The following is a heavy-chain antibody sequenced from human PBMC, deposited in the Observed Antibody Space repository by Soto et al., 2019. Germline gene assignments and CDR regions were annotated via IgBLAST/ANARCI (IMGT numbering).Heavy chain of an antibody. CDR2: IDVGGNNR. CDR1: GFTFISHW. J-gene: IGHJ6*02. V-gene: IGHV3-74*01. CDR3: VRGIYRKFGMDV. D-gene: IGHD3-16*02. Sequence: EVQLVESGGGLVQPGGSLRLSCAPSGFTFISHWIHWVRQTPGKGLVWVSRIDVGGNNRNYADSVKGRFTISRDNAKNTVYLQMNSLRADDTAVYYCVRGIYRKFGMDVWGQGTTV.